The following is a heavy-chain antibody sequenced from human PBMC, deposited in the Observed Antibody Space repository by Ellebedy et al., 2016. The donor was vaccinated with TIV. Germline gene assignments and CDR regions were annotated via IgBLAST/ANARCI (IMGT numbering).Heavy chain of an antibody. Sequence: MPSETLSLTCTVSGASFSSSSYYWGWIRQPPGKGLEWIGSIYYSGSTYYNPSLKSRVTISVDTSKNQLSLKLSSVTAADTAVYYCARQGYRGYSYGATYTPFDYWGQGTLVTVSS. V-gene: IGHV4-39*01. CDR2: IYYSGST. CDR3: ARQGYRGYSYGATYTPFDY. D-gene: IGHD5-18*01. CDR1: GASFSSSSYY. J-gene: IGHJ4*02.